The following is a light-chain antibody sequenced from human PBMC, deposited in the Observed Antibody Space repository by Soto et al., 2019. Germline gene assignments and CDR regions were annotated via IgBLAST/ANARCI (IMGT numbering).Light chain of an antibody. Sequence: EIMLTQSPGTLSLSPGERATLSCRASQSVSSSSLAWYQQKPGQAPRLLMYGASSRGTGIPDRFSGSGSGTDFTLTISRLEPEDLAVYSCQEYGSSRTFGQGTKVEI. CDR1: QSVSSSS. CDR2: GAS. CDR3: QEYGSSRT. V-gene: IGKV3-20*01. J-gene: IGKJ1*01.